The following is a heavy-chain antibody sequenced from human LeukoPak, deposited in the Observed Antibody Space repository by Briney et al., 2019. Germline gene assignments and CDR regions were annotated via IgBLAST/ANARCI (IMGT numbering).Heavy chain of an antibody. CDR1: GGSISSSSYY. J-gene: IGHJ4*02. Sequence: SETLSLTCTVSGGSISSSSYYWGWIRQPPGRGLEWIGSIYYSGSTYYNPSLKSRVTISVDTSKNQFSLKLSSVTAADTALYYCARAVAGTDEIDYWGQGILVTVSS. CDR3: ARAVAGTDEIDY. V-gene: IGHV4-39*07. CDR2: IYYSGST. D-gene: IGHD6-19*01.